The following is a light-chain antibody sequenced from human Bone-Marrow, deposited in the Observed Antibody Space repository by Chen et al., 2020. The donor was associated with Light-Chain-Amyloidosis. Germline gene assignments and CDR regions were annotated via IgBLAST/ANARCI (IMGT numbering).Light chain of an antibody. CDR2: GNN. CDR3: QSYDTRLRGSV. Sequence: QSVLTQPPSVSGAPGQRVTISCTGSRSNIGAPYDVHWYQQLPGTAPKLLIYGNNNRPSGVPDRFAGSKSGSSASLAITGLRAADEADYYCQSYDTRLRGSVFGGGTRLTVL. V-gene: IGLV1-40*01. CDR1: RSNIGAPYD. J-gene: IGLJ2*01.